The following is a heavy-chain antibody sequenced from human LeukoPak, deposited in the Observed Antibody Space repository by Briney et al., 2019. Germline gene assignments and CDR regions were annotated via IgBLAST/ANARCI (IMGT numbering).Heavy chain of an antibody. D-gene: IGHD6-6*01. CDR2: IYYSGST. Sequence: SETLSLTCTVSGGSISSYYWSWIRQPPGKGLEWIGYIYYSGSTNYNPSLKSRVTISVDTSKNQFSLKLSSVTAADTAVYYCARALYSSSYQRAFDIWGQGTMVTVSS. CDR1: GGSISSYY. CDR3: ARALYSSSYQRAFDI. J-gene: IGHJ3*02. V-gene: IGHV4-59*01.